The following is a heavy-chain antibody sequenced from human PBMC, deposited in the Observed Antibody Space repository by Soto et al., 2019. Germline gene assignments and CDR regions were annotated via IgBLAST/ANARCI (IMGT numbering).Heavy chain of an antibody. CDR1: GGSFSGYY. CDR2: INHSGST. Sequence: PSETLSLTCAVYGGSFSGYYWSWIRQPPGKGLEWIGEINHSGSTNYNPSLKSRVTISVDTSKNQFSLKLSSVTAADTAVYYCARGTANGMDVWGQGTTVTVSS. CDR3: ARGTANGMDV. J-gene: IGHJ6*02. D-gene: IGHD5-18*01. V-gene: IGHV4-34*01.